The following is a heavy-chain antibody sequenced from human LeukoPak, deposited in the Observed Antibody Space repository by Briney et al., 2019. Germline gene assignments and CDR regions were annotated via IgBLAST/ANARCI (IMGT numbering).Heavy chain of an antibody. CDR3: ARAPGGEDWSGYLGD. D-gene: IGHD3-3*01. Sequence: SETLSLTCTVSGGSISSYYWSWIRQPPGKGLEWFGYIYYSGSTNYNPSLKSRVTISVDTSKNQFSLKLSSVIAADTAVYYCARAPGGEDWSGYLGDWGQGTLVTVSS. V-gene: IGHV4-59*01. CDR2: IYYSGST. J-gene: IGHJ4*02. CDR1: GGSISSYY.